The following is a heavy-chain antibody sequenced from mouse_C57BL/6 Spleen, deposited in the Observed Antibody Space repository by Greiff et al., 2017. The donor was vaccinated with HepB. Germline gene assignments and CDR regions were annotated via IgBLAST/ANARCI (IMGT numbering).Heavy chain of an antibody. V-gene: IGHV1-80*01. Sequence: QVHVKQSGAELVKPGASVKISCKASGYAFSSYWMNWVKQRPGKGLEWIGQIYPGDGDTNYNGKFKGKATLTADNSSSTAYMQLDSLTSEDSAVYFCARSVINRGYYYAMDYWGQGTSVTVSS. CDR1: GYAFSSYW. J-gene: IGHJ4*01. CDR3: ARSVINRGYYYAMDY. D-gene: IGHD2-4*01. CDR2: IYPGDGDT.